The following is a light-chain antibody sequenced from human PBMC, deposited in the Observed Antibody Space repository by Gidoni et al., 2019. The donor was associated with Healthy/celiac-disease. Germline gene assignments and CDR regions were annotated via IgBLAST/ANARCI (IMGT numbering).Light chain of an antibody. CDR1: QGISSY. CDR3: QQLNSYPRT. V-gene: IGKV1-9*01. Sequence: DIQLTQSPPFLSASVGDRVTITCRASQGISSYLAWYQQKPGKAPKLLIYAASTLQSGVPSRFSGSGSGTEFTLTISSLQPEEFATYYCQQLNSYPRTFGGGTKVEIK. J-gene: IGKJ4*01. CDR2: AAS.